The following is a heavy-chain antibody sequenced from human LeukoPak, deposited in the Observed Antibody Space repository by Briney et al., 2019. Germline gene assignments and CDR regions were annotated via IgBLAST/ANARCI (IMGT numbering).Heavy chain of an antibody. CDR2: INPKSGDT. CDR3: ARGSPVAAAGTAYFHH. Sequence: GASVKVSCKASGYTFTDYYMHWVRQAPGQGLEWMGWINPKSGDTKYAQESQGWVTMTRDTSIGTAYIELSRSRSDDTAMYYCARGSPVAAAGTAYFHHWGQGTLDTVSS. V-gene: IGHV1-2*04. CDR1: GYTFTDYY. J-gene: IGHJ1*01. D-gene: IGHD6-13*01.